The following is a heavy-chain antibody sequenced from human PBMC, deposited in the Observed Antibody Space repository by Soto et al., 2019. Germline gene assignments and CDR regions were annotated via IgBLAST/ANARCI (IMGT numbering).Heavy chain of an antibody. CDR1: GFSLSNARMG. D-gene: IGHD2-15*01. V-gene: IGHV2-26*01. J-gene: IGHJ6*03. Sequence: QVTLKESGPVLVKPTETLTLTCTVSGFSLSNARMGVSWIRQPPGKALEWLAHIFSNDEKSYSTSLKSRLTISKDTSKSQVVLTMTNMDPVDTATYYCARITVCSGGSCSLNYYYMDVWGKGTTVTVSS. CDR3: ARITVCSGGSCSLNYYYMDV. CDR2: IFSNDEK.